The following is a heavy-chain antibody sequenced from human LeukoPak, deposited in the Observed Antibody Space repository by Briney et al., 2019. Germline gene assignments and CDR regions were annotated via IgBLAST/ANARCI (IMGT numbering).Heavy chain of an antibody. CDR2: IYYSGST. CDR1: GGSISSRSYY. CDR3: ASNFYYYDSSGYPPPFDY. J-gene: IGHJ4*02. Sequence: PSETLSLTCTVSGGSISSRSYYWGWIRQPPGKGLEWIGSIYYSGSTYYNPSLKSRVTISVDTSKNQFSLKMSSVTAADTAVYYCASNFYYYDSSGYPPPFDYWGQGTLVTVSS. V-gene: IGHV4-39*01. D-gene: IGHD3-22*01.